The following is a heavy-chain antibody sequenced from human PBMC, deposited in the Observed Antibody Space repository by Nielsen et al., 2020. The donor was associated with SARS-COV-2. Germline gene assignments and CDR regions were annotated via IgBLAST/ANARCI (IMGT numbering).Heavy chain of an antibody. Sequence: GGSLRLSCAASGFTFDDYAMHWVRQAPGKGLEWVSGISWNSGSIGYADSVKGRFTISRDNAKNSLYLQMNSLRAEDTALYYCAKGGPGYISGWYLYYFDYWGKGTLVTVSS. CDR2: ISWNSGSI. CDR1: GFTFDDYA. CDR3: AKGGPGYISGWYLYYFDY. D-gene: IGHD6-19*01. J-gene: IGHJ4*02. V-gene: IGHV3-9*01.